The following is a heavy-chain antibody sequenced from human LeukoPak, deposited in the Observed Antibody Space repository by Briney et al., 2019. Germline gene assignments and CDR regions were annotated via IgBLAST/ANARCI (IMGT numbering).Heavy chain of an antibody. CDR2: IIPIFGTA. J-gene: IGHJ4*02. CDR3: ARTGYCSGGSCYNRAPDY. CDR1: GGTFSSYA. Sequence: ASVKVSCKASGGTFSSYAISWVRQAPGRGLEWMGGIIPIFGTANYAQKFQGRVTITTDESTSTAYMELSSLRSEDTAVYYCARTGYCSGGSCYNRAPDYWGQGTLVTVSS. D-gene: IGHD2-15*01. V-gene: IGHV1-69*05.